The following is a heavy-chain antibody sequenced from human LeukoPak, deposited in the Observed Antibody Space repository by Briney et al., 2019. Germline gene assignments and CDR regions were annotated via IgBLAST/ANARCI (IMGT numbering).Heavy chain of an antibody. CDR3: AKDLPYYDSSGSWSDSFDI. J-gene: IGHJ3*02. V-gene: IGHV3-30*02. CDR1: GFTFSSYG. D-gene: IGHD3-22*01. CDR2: IRYDGSNK. Sequence: PGGSLRLSCAASGFTFSSYGMHWVRQAPGKGLEWVAFIRYDGSNKYYADSVKGRFTISRDNSKNTLYLQMNSLRAEDTAMYYCAKDLPYYDSSGSWSDSFDIWGQGTRVTVSS.